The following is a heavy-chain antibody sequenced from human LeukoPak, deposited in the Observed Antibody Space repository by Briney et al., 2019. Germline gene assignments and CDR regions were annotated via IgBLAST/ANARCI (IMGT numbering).Heavy chain of an antibody. CDR1: GYTSTGDY. Sequence: GSLKVSCKPPGYTSTGDYMHWVPQAPGQRLEWRGRINPNSGGTNAAQKFQGRVTMTRDTSISTAYMELTRLRSDDTAVYYCAREVGVVAHQGGWFDPWGEGTLVTVSS. CDR2: INPNSGGT. D-gene: IGHD2-2*01. CDR3: AREVGVVAHQGGWFDP. J-gene: IGHJ5*02. V-gene: IGHV1-2*06.